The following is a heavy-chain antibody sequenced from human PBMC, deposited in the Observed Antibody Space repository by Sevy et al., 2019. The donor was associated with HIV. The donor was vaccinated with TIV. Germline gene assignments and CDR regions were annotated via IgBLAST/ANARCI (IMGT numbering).Heavy chain of an antibody. Sequence: GGSLRLSCEASGFIFSDSXXXXXXXAPGKGLEWISYISTRGSTIYYADSVKGRFTISRDNANNSLSLHLNSLRAEDTAIYYCARFVGDYFDFWGRGTLVTVSS. CDR2: ISTRGSTI. J-gene: IGHJ4*02. V-gene: IGHV3-11*01. CDR1: GFIFSDSX. D-gene: IGHD4-17*01. CDR3: ARFVGDYFDF.